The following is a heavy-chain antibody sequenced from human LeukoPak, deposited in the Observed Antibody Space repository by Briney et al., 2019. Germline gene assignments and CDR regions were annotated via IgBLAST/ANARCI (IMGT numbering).Heavy chain of an antibody. Sequence: GASVKVSCKASGGTFSSYAISWVRQAPGQGLEWMGGIIPIFGTANYAQKFQGRVTITADESTSTAYMELSSLRSEDTAVYYCARDGAWCGGDRYSARRFDYWGQGTLVTVSS. CDR1: GGTFSSYA. V-gene: IGHV1-69*13. CDR2: IIPIFGTA. D-gene: IGHD2-21*02. J-gene: IGHJ4*02. CDR3: ARDGAWCGGDRYSARRFDY.